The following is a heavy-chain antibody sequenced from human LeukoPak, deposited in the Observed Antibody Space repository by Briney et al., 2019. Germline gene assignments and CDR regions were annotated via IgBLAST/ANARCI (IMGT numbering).Heavy chain of an antibody. Sequence: GASVKVSCKASGGTFSSYAISWVRQAPGQGLEWMGGIIPIFGTANYAQKFQGRVTITADKSTSTAYMELRSLRSDDTAVYYCARDLLVGYYDSSGYCGYWGQGTLVTVSS. V-gene: IGHV1-69*06. J-gene: IGHJ4*02. CDR1: GGTFSSYA. CDR3: ARDLLVGYYDSSGYCGY. D-gene: IGHD3-22*01. CDR2: IIPIFGTA.